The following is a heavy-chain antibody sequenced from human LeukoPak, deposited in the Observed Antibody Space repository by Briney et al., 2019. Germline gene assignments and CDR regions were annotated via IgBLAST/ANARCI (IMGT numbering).Heavy chain of an antibody. CDR3: ARDLMVRGVISAKSDY. Sequence: GGSLRLSCAASGFTFSSYSMNWVRQAPGKVLEWVSSISSSSSYIYYADSVKGRFTISRDNAKNSLYLQMNSLRAEDTAVYYCARDLMVRGVISAKSDYWGQGTLVTVSS. D-gene: IGHD3-10*01. V-gene: IGHV3-21*01. CDR1: GFTFSSYS. CDR2: ISSSSSYI. J-gene: IGHJ4*02.